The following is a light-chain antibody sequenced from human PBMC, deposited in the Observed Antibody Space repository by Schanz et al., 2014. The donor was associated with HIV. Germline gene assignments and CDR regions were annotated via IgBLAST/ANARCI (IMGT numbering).Light chain of an antibody. CDR3: QQYDDHPPT. V-gene: IGKV1-33*01. J-gene: IGKJ2*01. CDR2: DAS. CDR1: QDIRNY. Sequence: DIQMTQSPSSLSASVGDSVTITCQASQDIRNYLNWYQQKPGKAPKLLIYDASNLETGVPSRFSGSGSGTDFTLTINNVHPEDFATYYCQQYDDHPPTFGQGTRLEIK.